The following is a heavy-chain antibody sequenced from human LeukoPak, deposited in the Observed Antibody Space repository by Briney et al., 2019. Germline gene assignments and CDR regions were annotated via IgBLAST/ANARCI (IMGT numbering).Heavy chain of an antibody. CDR1: GGSISSYY. CDR2: IYYSGST. J-gene: IGHJ6*04. Sequence: SETLSLTCTVSGGSISSYYWSWIRQPPGKGLEWIGYIYYSGSTNYNPSLKSRVTISVDTSKNQFSLKLSSVTAADTAVYYCARVGLWGFGELSPLDVWGKGTTVTISS. V-gene: IGHV4-59*01. D-gene: IGHD3-10*01. CDR3: ARVGLWGFGELSPLDV.